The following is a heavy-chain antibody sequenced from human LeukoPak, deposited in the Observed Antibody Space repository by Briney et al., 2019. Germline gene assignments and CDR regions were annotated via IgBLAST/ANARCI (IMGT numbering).Heavy chain of an antibody. CDR2: ISGDGTIT. CDR1: GFTFSSYW. Sequence: PGGSLRLSCAASGFTFSSYWMHWVRQAPGKGLVWVSRISGDGTITTYADSVKGRFTISRDNAKNTLYLQMHSLRAEDTAVYYCARGGYDFWSGYYGSPGRLWAQKYYFDYWGQGTLVTVSS. D-gene: IGHD3-3*01. CDR3: ARGGYDFWSGYYGSPGRLWAQKYYFDY. J-gene: IGHJ4*02. V-gene: IGHV3-74*01.